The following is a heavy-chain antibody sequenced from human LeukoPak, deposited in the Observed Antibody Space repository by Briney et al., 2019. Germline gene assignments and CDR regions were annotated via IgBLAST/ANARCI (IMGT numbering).Heavy chain of an antibody. CDR1: GGSISSGGYY. CDR3: ARLVSSAVAGPGG. V-gene: IGHV4-31*03. CDR2: IYYSGST. D-gene: IGHD6-19*01. Sequence: SQTLSLTCTVSGGSISSGGYYWSWIRQHPGKGLEWIGYIYYSGSTYYNPSLKSRVTISVDTSKNQFSLKLSSVTAADTAVYYCARLVSSAVAGPGGWGQGTLVTVSS. J-gene: IGHJ4*02.